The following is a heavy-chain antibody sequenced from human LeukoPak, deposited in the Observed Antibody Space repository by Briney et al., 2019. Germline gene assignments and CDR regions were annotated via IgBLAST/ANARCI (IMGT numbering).Heavy chain of an antibody. CDR2: IYYTGST. V-gene: IGHV4-39*01. CDR3: ARHRKVDRAGDY. D-gene: IGHD5-18*01. CDR1: GGSTSSSSYY. J-gene: IGHJ4*02. Sequence: PSETLSLTCTVSGGSTSSSSYYWSWVRQPPGKGLEWIGSIYYTGSTYYNPSLKSRVTISLDTSKNQFSLKLISVSAADTAVYYCARHRKVDRAGDYWGQGTLVTVSS.